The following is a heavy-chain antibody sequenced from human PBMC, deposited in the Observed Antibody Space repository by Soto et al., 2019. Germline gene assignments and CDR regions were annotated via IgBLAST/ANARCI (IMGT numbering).Heavy chain of an antibody. CDR1: GGTFSSYA. CDR3: VYNEYSSSRPRYYYYGMDV. Sequence: SVKVSCKASGGTFSSYAISWVRQAPGQGLEWMGGIIPIFGTANYAQKFQGRVTITADKSTSTAYRELSSLRSEDTAVYYCVYNEYSSSRPRYYYYGMDVWGQGTTVTVSS. CDR2: IIPIFGTA. J-gene: IGHJ6*02. D-gene: IGHD6-6*01. V-gene: IGHV1-69*06.